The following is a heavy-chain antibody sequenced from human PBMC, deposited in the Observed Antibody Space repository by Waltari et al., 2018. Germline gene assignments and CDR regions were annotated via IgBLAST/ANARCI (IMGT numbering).Heavy chain of an antibody. D-gene: IGHD6-6*01. CDR2: IRYDETHK. CDR3: ARDGSSSSFDY. V-gene: IGHV3-30*02. CDR1: GFTFSVSG. J-gene: IGHJ4*02. Sequence: QVQLVESGGGVVQPGGSLRLSCAASGFTFSVSGIHWVRQAPGKGVELVAFIRYDETHKYYADSVKGRFTISRDNSKNTVDLHMNSLRAEDTAVYYCARDGSSSSFDYWGQGTLVTVSS.